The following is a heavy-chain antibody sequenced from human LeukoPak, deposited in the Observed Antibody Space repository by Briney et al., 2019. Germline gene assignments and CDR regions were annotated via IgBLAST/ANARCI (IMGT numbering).Heavy chain of an antibody. CDR2: IGTAGDT. Sequence: PGGSLRLSCAASGFTFSSYDMHWVRQATGKGLERVSAIGTAGDTYYPGSVKGRFTISRENAKNSLYLQMNSLRAGDTAVYYCARYNWNRGNFDYWGQGTLVTVSS. D-gene: IGHD1-20*01. CDR3: ARYNWNRGNFDY. V-gene: IGHV3-13*01. J-gene: IGHJ4*02. CDR1: GFTFSSYD.